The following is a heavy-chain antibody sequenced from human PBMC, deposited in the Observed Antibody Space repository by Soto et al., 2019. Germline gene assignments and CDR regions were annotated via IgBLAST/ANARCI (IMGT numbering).Heavy chain of an antibody. Sequence: QVRLQESGPGLVKPSETLSLTCTVSGGSISRYYWSWIRQPPGKGLEWIGYLYNAGSTIYNPSLKSRVTIEVDMSKNQFSLHLSYVAAADAAVYYCARDLWGYCGTACYPLDVWGQGTTVTVSS. CDR1: GGSISRYY. V-gene: IGHV4-59*01. J-gene: IGHJ6*02. CDR2: LYNAGST. CDR3: ARDLWGYCGTACYPLDV. D-gene: IGHD2-21*02.